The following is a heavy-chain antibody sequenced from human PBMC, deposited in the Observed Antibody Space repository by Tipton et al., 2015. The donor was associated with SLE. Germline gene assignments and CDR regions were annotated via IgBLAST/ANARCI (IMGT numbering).Heavy chain of an antibody. D-gene: IGHD4-17*01. CDR1: GFTFSDYY. CDR3: ARADGDVPFDY. Sequence: SLRLSCAASGFTFSDYYMSWIRQAPGKGLEWVSYISSSGSTIYYADSVKGRFTISRDNSKNTLYLQMNSLRTKDTAVYYCARADGDVPFDYWGQGTLVTVSS. V-gene: IGHV3-11*04. J-gene: IGHJ4*02. CDR2: ISSSGSTI.